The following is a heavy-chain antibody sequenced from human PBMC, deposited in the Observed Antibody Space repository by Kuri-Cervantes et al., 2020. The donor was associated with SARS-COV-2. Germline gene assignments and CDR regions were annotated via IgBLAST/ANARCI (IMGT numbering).Heavy chain of an antibody. V-gene: IGHV1-2*02. Sequence: ASVKVSCKASGYTFTGYYMHWVRQAPGQGLEWMGWINPKSGGTNYAQKFQGRVTMTRDTSISTAYMELSRLRSDDTAVYYCAAGIVGDTHAFDIWGQGTMVTVSS. D-gene: IGHD1-26*01. CDR3: AAGIVGDTHAFDI. CDR2: INPKSGGT. J-gene: IGHJ3*02. CDR1: GYTFTGYY.